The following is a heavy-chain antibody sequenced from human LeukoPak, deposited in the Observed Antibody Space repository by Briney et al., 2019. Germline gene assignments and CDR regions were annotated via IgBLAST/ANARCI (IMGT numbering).Heavy chain of an antibody. CDR3: AKDPAYYYDSPPDY. Sequence: GGSLRLSCAASGFTFSDYYMNWIRRAPGKGLEWVSYISSSGSTIYYADSVKGRFTISRDNARNSLYLQMNSLRAEDTAVYYCAKDPAYYYDSPPDYWGQGTLVTVSS. J-gene: IGHJ4*02. V-gene: IGHV3-11*01. CDR2: ISSSGSTI. D-gene: IGHD3-22*01. CDR1: GFTFSDYY.